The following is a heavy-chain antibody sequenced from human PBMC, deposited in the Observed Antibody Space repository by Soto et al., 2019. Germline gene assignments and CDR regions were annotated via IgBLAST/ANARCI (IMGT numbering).Heavy chain of an antibody. CDR2: ISYDGSNK. V-gene: IGHV3-30*18. CDR1: GFTFSSYG. D-gene: IGHD3-22*01. CDR3: AKSNYAQTYYYDSSGSLDAFDI. J-gene: IGHJ3*02. Sequence: QVQLVESGGGVVQPGRSLRLSCAASGFTFSSYGMHWVRQAPGKGLEWVAVISYDGSNKYYADSVKGRFTISRDNSKNTLYLQTNSLRAEDTAVYYCAKSNYAQTYYYDSSGSLDAFDIWGQGTMVTVSS.